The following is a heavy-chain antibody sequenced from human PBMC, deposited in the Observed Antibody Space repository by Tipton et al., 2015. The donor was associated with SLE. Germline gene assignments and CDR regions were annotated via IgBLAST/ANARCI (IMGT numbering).Heavy chain of an antibody. CDR1: GGSISSHY. Sequence: GLVKPSETLSLSCTVSGGSISSHYWNWIWQPPGKGLEWIGHIYYSGSTNYNPSLKSRVTISVDTSKNQFSLTLTSLIAADTAVYYCAREDEYSSSPGSFDFWGRGTMVTVSS. CDR2: IYYSGST. CDR3: AREDEYSSSPGSFDF. V-gene: IGHV4-59*11. D-gene: IGHD6-6*01. J-gene: IGHJ3*01.